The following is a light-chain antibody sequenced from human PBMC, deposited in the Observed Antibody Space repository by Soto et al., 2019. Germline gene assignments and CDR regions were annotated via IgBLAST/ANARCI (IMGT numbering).Light chain of an antibody. CDR1: SSNIGSDA. CDR3: AAWDDSLNGVV. CDR2: SST. Sequence: QSVLTQPPSASATPGQRVTISCSGSSSNIGSDAVNWYQRLPGTAPKLLIYSSTQRPSGVPDRFSGSKSGTSASLAISGLQSEDEAEYYCAAWDDSLNGVVFGGGTKLTVL. J-gene: IGLJ2*01. V-gene: IGLV1-44*01.